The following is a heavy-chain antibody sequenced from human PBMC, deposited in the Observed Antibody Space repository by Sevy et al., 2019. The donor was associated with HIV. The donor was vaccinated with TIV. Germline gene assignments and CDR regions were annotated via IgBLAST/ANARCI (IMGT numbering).Heavy chain of an antibody. CDR1: GFTFSSYG. Sequence: GGSLRLSCAASGFTFSSYGMHWVRQAPGKGLEWVAVIWYDGGSKYYADSVKGRFTISRDNSKNTLYLQMNSLRAEDTAVYYCARVGITGTTGIDYWGQGTLVTVSS. J-gene: IGHJ4*02. CDR2: IWYDGGSK. D-gene: IGHD1-7*01. V-gene: IGHV3-33*01. CDR3: ARVGITGTTGIDY.